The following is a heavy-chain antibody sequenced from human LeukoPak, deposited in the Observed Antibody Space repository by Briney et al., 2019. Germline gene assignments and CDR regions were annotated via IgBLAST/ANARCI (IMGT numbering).Heavy chain of an antibody. CDR3: ARGRSNFRSNYYDSSGYCDY. D-gene: IGHD3-22*01. V-gene: IGHV4-34*01. CDR2: INHSRST. CDR1: GGSFSGYY. Sequence: SETLSLTCAVYGGSFSGYYWSWIRQPPGKGLEWIGEINHSRSTNYNPSLKSRVTISVDTSKNQFSLKLSSVTAADTAVYYCARGRSNFRSNYYDSSGYCDYWGQGTLVTVSS. J-gene: IGHJ4*02.